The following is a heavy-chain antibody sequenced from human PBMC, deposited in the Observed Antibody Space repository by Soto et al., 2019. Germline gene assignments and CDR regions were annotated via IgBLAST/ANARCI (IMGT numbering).Heavy chain of an antibody. CDR1: GFTFSAHY. V-gene: IGHV3-72*01. J-gene: IGHJ4*02. D-gene: IGHD1-26*01. Sequence: EVQLVESGGGLVQPGGSLRLSCAASGFTFSAHYMDWVRQAPGKGLEWVGRIKNKANSYTTEYAASVEGRFTISREDSQNSLHLQMNSLKTEDTAVYYCARVSLVGPSGGRYFDYWGQGSQVAVSS. CDR3: ARVSLVGPSGGRYFDY. CDR2: IKNKANSYTT.